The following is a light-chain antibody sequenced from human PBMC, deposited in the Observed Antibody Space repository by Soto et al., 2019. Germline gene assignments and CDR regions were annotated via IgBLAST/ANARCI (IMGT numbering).Light chain of an antibody. V-gene: IGKV1-5*03. CDR3: QQYNRFPYT. CDR1: QSISDW. CDR2: KAS. Sequence: DIQMTQSPSTLSASVGDRVTITCRASQSISDWLAWYQQRSGKAPKLLIYKASSLQSGVPPRFSGSGSGTEFTLTISSLQPDDFATYYCQQYNRFPYTFGQGPSWRSN. J-gene: IGKJ2*01.